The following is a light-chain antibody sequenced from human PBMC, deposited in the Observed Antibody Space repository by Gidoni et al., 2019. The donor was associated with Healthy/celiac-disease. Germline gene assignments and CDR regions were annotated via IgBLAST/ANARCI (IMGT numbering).Light chain of an antibody. J-gene: IGKJ1*01. Sequence: DIQMTQSPSPLSASVGDRVTISCRASQIISSWLAWYQQKPGKAPKLLIYMASSLESGVPSRFSGSGSGTDFTLTISSLQPDDFATYYCQQYNSYSRTFGQGTKVEIK. V-gene: IGKV1-5*03. CDR2: MAS. CDR3: QQYNSYSRT. CDR1: QIISSW.